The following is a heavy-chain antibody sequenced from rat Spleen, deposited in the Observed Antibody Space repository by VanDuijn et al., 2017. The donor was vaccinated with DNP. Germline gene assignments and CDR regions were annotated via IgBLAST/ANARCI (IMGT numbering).Heavy chain of an antibody. D-gene: IGHD1-11*01. J-gene: IGHJ2*01. V-gene: IGHV5-19*01. Sequence: EVQLVGSGGGLVQSGGSLKLSCAASGFTFSDYGMAWVRQAPKKGLEWVASIVASGGNTAYRDSVRGRFTISRDNGKSILHLQMDSLRSEDTATYYCTTDFERGYWGQGVMVTVSS. CDR3: TTDFERGY. CDR2: IVASGGNT. CDR1: GFTFSDYG.